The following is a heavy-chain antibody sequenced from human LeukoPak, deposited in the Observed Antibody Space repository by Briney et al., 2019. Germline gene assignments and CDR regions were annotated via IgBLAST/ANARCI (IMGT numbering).Heavy chain of an antibody. D-gene: IGHD3-10*01. CDR2: ISSSSSYI. J-gene: IGHJ4*02. CDR3: ARGFYYYGSTYYFDY. CDR1: GFTFSSYS. V-gene: IGHV3-21*01. Sequence: AGGSLRLSCAASGFTFSSYSMNWVRQAPGKGLEWVSSISSSSSYIYYADSVKGRFTISRDNAKNSLYLQMNSLRAEDTAVYYCARGFYYYGSTYYFDYWGQGTLVTVSS.